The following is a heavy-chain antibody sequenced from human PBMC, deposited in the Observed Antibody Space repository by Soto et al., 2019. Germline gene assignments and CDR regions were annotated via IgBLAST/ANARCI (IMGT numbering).Heavy chain of an antibody. V-gene: IGHV4-39*01. CDR1: GGSISSTNYY. Sequence: SETLSLTCSVSGGSISSTNYYWGWFRQPPGKGLEWIATFSYGGSTYYNPSLKSRVTLSAETSKNQFSLRLTSVTAADTAVYFCASPLAGGWSPLKRGDYWGQGTLVTVSS. CDR3: ASPLAGGWSPLKRGDY. D-gene: IGHD6-19*01. CDR2: FSYGGST. J-gene: IGHJ4*02.